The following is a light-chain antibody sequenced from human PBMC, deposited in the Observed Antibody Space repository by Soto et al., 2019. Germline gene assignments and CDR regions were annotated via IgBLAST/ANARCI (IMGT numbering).Light chain of an antibody. CDR3: SSYRATGTLLV. CDR2: EVR. J-gene: IGLJ2*01. V-gene: IGLV2-14*01. CDR1: SSDVGANNY. Sequence: QSALTQPASVSGSPGQPITISCTGTSSDVGANNYVSWYQQSPGRAPKLIIFEVRDRPVGVSDRFSGSKSGNTASLTISGLQAEDEATYYCSSYRATGTLLVFGGGTQLTVL.